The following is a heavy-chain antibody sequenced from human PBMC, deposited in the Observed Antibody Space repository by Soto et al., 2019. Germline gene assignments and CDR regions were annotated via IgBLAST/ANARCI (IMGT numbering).Heavy chain of an antibody. CDR3: ARVAGVAYCGGDCYHFDY. D-gene: IGHD2-21*02. V-gene: IGHV4-30-4*01. CDR1: GDSMTKNYRSWSMTNYYY. CDR2: ISYRVDT. Sequence: SETLSLTCTVSGDSMTKNYRSWSMTNYYYWSWIRQPPGKGLEWIGYISYRVDTYYSPSLKSRVTMSIDTSRNQFSLNVSSVTAADTAVYYCARVAGVAYCGGDCYHFDYWGQGTLVTVSS. J-gene: IGHJ4*02.